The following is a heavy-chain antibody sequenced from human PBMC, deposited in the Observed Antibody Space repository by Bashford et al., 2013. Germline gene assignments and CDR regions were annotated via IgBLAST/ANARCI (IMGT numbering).Heavy chain of an antibody. CDR1: GYSFTSYW. V-gene: IGHV5-51*01. J-gene: IGHJ4*02. CDR2: IYPGDSDS. D-gene: IGHD1-26*01. Sequence: ESLKISCKGSGYSFTSYWIGWVRQMPGKGLEWMGIIYPGDSDSKYNPSFQGQVTISVDKSSDSAYLQWSNLMASDTGMYYCARKKSLVGATPFDYWGQGTLVTVSS. CDR3: ARKKSLVGATPFDY.